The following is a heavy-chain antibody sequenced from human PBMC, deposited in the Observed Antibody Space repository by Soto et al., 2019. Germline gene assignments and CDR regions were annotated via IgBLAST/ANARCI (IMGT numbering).Heavy chain of an antibody. J-gene: IGHJ5*02. CDR3: ARAYCSGGSCWAWSNWFDP. Sequence: TSETLSLTCAVYGGSFSGYYWTWIRQPPGTGLEWIGEINHSGSTNYNPSLKSRVTISVDTSKNQFSLQLNSVTPEDTAVYYCARAYCSGGSCWAWSNWFDPWGQGTLVTVS. CDR2: INHSGST. CDR1: GGSFSGYY. V-gene: IGHV4-34*01. D-gene: IGHD2-15*01.